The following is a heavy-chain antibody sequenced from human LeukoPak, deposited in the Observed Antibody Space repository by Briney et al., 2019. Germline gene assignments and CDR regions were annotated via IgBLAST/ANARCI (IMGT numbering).Heavy chain of an antibody. J-gene: IGHJ4*02. CDR2: INAGNGNT. D-gene: IGHD2-21*02. V-gene: IGHV1-3*01. Sequence: ASVKVSCKASGYTFTSYAMHWVRQAPGQRLEWMGWINAGNGNTKYSQKFQGRVTITRDTSASTACMELSSLRSENTAVYYCARGLRFGVVVTATDYWGQGTLVTVSS. CDR3: ARGLRFGVVVTATDY. CDR1: GYTFTSYA.